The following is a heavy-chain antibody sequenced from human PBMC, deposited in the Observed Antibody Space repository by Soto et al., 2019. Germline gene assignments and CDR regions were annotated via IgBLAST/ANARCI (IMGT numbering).Heavy chain of an antibody. Sequence: WASVKVSCKVSGHSFTGHYMHWVRQAPGEGLEWMGWINPNSGDTNYARKFQGRVTMTRDTSIKTVYMELSSLRSDDTAVYYCARALIGFLDWLPDNYYYGMDVWGKGTTVKVYS. CDR1: GHSFTGHY. V-gene: IGHV1-2*02. CDR3: ARALIGFLDWLPDNYYYGMDV. D-gene: IGHD3-3*02. J-gene: IGHJ6*04. CDR2: INPNSGDT.